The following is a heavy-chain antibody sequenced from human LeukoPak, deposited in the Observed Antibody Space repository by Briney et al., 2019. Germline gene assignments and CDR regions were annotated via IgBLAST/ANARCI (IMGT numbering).Heavy chain of an antibody. CDR2: ISVYNGNT. CDR3: ARDGTVGATHPYYYYYFMDV. J-gene: IGHJ6*03. D-gene: IGHD1-26*01. V-gene: IGHV1-18*03. Sequence: ASVTVSCNASGYSFTSYGFSWVWHGPGPGLGWMGLISVYNGNTTYDQKVQGRVTMTTDGSTSKAYMQRRSLRSDDMAVYYCARDGTVGATHPYYYYYFMDVWGKGTTVTISS. CDR1: GYSFTSYG.